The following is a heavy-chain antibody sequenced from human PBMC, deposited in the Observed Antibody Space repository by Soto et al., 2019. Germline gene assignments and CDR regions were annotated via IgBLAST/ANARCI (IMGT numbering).Heavy chain of an antibody. J-gene: IGHJ6*02. CDR1: GGSISSYY. D-gene: IGHD6-19*01. Sequence: SETLSLTCTFSGGSISSYYWSLIRQPPGKGLEWIGYIYYSGSTNYNPSLKSRVTISVDTSKNQFSLKLSSVTAADTAVYYCARDSSGQLGDYYYGMDVWGQGTTVTVSS. CDR2: IYYSGST. CDR3: ARDSSGQLGDYYYGMDV. V-gene: IGHV4-59*01.